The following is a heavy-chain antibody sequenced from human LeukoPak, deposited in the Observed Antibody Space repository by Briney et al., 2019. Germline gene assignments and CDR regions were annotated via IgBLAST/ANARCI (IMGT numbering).Heavy chain of an antibody. CDR2: IYSGGST. J-gene: IGHJ6*02. V-gene: IGHV3-66*01. D-gene: IGHD3-3*01. CDR3: AREGRTYYDFWSGSAYGMDV. Sequence: GGSLRLSCAASGFTVSSNYMSWVRQAPGKRLEWVSVIYSGGSTYYADSVKGRFTISRDNSKNTLYLQMNSLRAEDTAVYYCAREGRTYYDFWSGSAYGMDVWGQGTTVTVSS. CDR1: GFTVSSNY.